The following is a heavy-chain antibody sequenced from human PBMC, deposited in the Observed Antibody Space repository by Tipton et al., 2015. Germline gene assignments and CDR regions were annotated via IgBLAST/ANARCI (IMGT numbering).Heavy chain of an antibody. J-gene: IGHJ4*02. D-gene: IGHD3-9*01. CDR3: AILSYYDILTAAPDY. Sequence: QLVQSGAEVKKPGASVKVSCKASGGTFNNYGISWVRQAPGQGLEWMGIIIPMFGTANYAQKFQGRVTITADKSTSTAYMELSSLRSEDTAVYYCAILSYYDILTAAPDYWGQGTLVTVSS. CDR1: GGTFNNYG. V-gene: IGHV1-69*06. CDR2: IIPMFGTA.